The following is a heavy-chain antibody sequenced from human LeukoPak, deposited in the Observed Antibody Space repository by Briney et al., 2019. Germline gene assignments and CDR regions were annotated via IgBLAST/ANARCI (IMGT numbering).Heavy chain of an antibody. J-gene: IGHJ4*02. CDR3: ARENSTVGDSED. CDR2: IYHSGST. Sequence: PSETPSLTCAVSGGSISSSNWWSWVRQPPGKGLEWIGEIYHSGSTNYNPSLKSRVTISIDKSKNQFSLKLSSVTAADTAVYYCARENSTVGDSEDWGQGTLVTVSS. D-gene: IGHD2-21*02. CDR1: GGSISSSNW. V-gene: IGHV4-4*02.